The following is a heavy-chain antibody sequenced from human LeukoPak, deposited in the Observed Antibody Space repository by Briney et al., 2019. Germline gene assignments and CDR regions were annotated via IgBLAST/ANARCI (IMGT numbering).Heavy chain of an antibody. CDR3: ARGEWFAFDY. V-gene: IGHV1-2*02. D-gene: IGHD3-3*01. Sequence: ASVKVSCKPSGHTFTGYYMHWVRQAPGQGLEWMGWINPNNGGTNYAQKFQGRVTMTRDTSISTAYMELSRLKSDDTAVYYCARGEWFAFDYWGQGTLVTVSS. CDR2: INPNNGGT. J-gene: IGHJ4*02. CDR1: GHTFTGYY.